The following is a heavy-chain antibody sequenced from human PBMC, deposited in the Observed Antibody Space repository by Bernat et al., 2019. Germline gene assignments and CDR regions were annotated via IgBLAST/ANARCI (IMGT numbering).Heavy chain of an antibody. V-gene: IGHV4-34*01. CDR2: INHSGST. CDR1: GGSFSGYY. Sequence: QVQLQQWGAGLLKSSETLSLTCAVYGGSFSGYYWSWIRQPPGKGLEWIGEINHSGSTNYNPSLKSRVTISVDTSQNQFSLKLSSVTATDTAVYYCARGYCSGGSCSNWFDPWGQGTLVAVSS. J-gene: IGHJ5*02. D-gene: IGHD2-15*01. CDR3: ARGYCSGGSCSNWFDP.